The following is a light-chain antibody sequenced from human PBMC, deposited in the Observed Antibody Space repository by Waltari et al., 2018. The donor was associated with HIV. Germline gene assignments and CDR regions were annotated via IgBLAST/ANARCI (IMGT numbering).Light chain of an antibody. CDR3: QQYSGPPPT. V-gene: IGKV1-NL1*01. CDR1: RDVGNS. J-gene: IGKJ1*01. Sequence: DIHMTQSPSSLSASVGATVTLTCGASRDVGNSLSWFRQKPGKAPQPLIFDASTLISDVSPRLRGGRSGTDYTLVISNLQPEDSAMYFCQQYSGPPPTFGLGTKVEV. CDR2: DAS.